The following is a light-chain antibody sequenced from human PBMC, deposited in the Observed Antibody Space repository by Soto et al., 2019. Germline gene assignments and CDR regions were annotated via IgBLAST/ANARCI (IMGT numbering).Light chain of an antibody. CDR3: QQFDSYPRT. V-gene: IGKV1-9*01. CDR1: QGIGTY. Sequence: IPLTQSPSSLSASVGDRVTITCRASQGIGTYLAWYQQKPGKAPNLLIYAASTLQGGVPSRFSGIGSGTDFTLTISSLQPEDFATYYCQQFDSYPRTFGQGTKVEIK. J-gene: IGKJ1*01. CDR2: AAS.